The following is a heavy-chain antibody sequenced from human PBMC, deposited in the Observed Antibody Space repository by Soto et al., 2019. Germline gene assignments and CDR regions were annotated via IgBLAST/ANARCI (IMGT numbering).Heavy chain of an antibody. V-gene: IGHV1-69-2*01. CDR1: GYTFTDYY. CDR2: VDPEDGET. Sequence: EVQLVQSGAEVKKPGATVKISCKVSGYTFTDYYMHWVQQAPGKGLEWMGLVDPEDGETIYAEKFQGRVTITADTSTDTAYMELSSLRSEDTAVYYCALKAFRTMINQDYYFDYCCQGTLVTVSS. D-gene: IGHD3-22*01. CDR3: ALKAFRTMINQDYYFDY. J-gene: IGHJ4*02.